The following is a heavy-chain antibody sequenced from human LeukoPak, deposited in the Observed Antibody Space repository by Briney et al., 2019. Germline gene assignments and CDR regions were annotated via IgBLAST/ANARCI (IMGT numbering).Heavy chain of an antibody. V-gene: IGHV3-30*18. CDR2: ISYDGSNK. D-gene: IGHD3-22*01. CDR1: GITFSSYA. J-gene: IGHJ4*02. CDR3: ANGYYYDSSGYYAY. Sequence: GGSLRLSCAASGITFSSYAMSWVRQAPGKGLEWVAVISYDGSNKYYADSVKGRFTISRDNSKNTLYLQMNSLRAEDTAVYYCANGYYYDSSGYYAYWGQGTLVTVSS.